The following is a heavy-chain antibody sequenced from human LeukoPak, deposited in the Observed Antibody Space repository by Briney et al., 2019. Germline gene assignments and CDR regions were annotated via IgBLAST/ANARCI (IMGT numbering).Heavy chain of an antibody. CDR1: GGSISSTSYY. Sequence: SETLSLTCTVSGGSISSTSYYWGWIRQPPGKGREWIGNIYYSGSTYYNPSLKSRVTISVDTSKNQFSLRLSSVTAADTAVYYCARVEEGYGSGRRENYYYYYMDVWGKGTTVTISS. CDR3: ARVEEGYGSGRRENYYYYYMDV. J-gene: IGHJ6*03. V-gene: IGHV4-39*07. D-gene: IGHD3-10*01. CDR2: IYYSGST.